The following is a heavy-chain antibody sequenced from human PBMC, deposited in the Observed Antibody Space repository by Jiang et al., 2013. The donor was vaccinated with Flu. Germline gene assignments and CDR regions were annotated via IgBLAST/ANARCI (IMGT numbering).Heavy chain of an antibody. CDR1: DGSISTNY. CDR3: ARDSSFYYGFGGVIVNWYFNL. V-gene: IGHV4-4*07. J-gene: IGHJ2*01. Sequence: GSGLVKPSETLSLTCTVSDGSISTNYWSWIRQPAGKGLEWIGRIYASGSTHYNPSLKSRVIMSVDTSKNQFSLKLNSVTAADTAVYYCARDSSFYYGFGGVIVNWYFNLWGRGTLVTVSS. D-gene: IGHD3-16*02. CDR2: IYASGST.